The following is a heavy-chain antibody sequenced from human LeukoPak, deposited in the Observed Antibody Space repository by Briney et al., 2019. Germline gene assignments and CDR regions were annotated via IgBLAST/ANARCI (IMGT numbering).Heavy chain of an antibody. CDR2: IKQDGSEK. J-gene: IGHJ5*02. Sequence: GGSLRLSCAASGFTFTNNFMSWVRQVPGKGLEWVANIKQDGSEKTYADSVRGRFTIFRDNAKNTLYLQMNSLRAEDTAIYYCARAVTYFYGSVTYDWFDPWGQGTLVTVSS. D-gene: IGHD3-10*01. CDR1: GFTFTNNF. V-gene: IGHV3-7*01. CDR3: ARAVTYFYGSVTYDWFDP.